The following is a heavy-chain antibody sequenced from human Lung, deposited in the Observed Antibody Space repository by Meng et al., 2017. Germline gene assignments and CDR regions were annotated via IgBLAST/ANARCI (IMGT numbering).Heavy chain of an antibody. CDR1: GGSISSGGYY. Sequence: SETLSLTCTVSGGSISSGGYYWSWIRQHPGKGLEWIGYIYYSGSTYYNPSLKSRVTISVDTSKNQFSLKLSSVTAADTAVYYCARDRRWFGELLSWFDPWGQGTLVTSPQ. D-gene: IGHD3-10*01. CDR2: IYYSGST. CDR3: ARDRRWFGELLSWFDP. J-gene: IGHJ5*02. V-gene: IGHV4-31*03.